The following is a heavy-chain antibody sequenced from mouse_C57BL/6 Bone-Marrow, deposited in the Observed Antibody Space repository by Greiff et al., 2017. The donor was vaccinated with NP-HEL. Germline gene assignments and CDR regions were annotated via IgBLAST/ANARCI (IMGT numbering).Heavy chain of an antibody. J-gene: IGHJ1*03. CDR2: IDPSDSYT. CDR3: ATPTGTGGYWYFDV. D-gene: IGHD4-1*01. Sequence: QVQLQQPGAELVRPGTSVKLSCKASGYTFTSYWMHWVKQRPGQGLEWIGVIDPSDSYTNYNQKFKGKATLTVDTSSSTAYMQLSSLTSEDSAVYYCATPTGTGGYWYFDVWGTGTTVTVSS. CDR1: GYTFTSYW. V-gene: IGHV1-59*01.